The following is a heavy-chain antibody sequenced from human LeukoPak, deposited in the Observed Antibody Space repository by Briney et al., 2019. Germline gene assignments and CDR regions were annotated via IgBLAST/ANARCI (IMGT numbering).Heavy chain of an antibody. V-gene: IGHV3-48*03. D-gene: IGHD3-10*01. Sequence: GGSLRLSCAASGFTFSSYEMNWVRQAPGKGLEWVSYISSSGSTIYYADSVKGRFTISRDNAKNSLYLQMNSLRAEDTAVYYCARRMVRGVINSPFDYWGQGTLVTVSS. CDR2: ISSSGSTI. CDR3: ARRMVRGVINSPFDY. CDR1: GFTFSSYE. J-gene: IGHJ4*02.